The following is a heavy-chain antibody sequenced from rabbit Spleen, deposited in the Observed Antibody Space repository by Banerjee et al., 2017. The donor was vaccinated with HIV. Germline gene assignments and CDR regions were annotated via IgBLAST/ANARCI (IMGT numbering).Heavy chain of an antibody. V-gene: IGHV1S45*01. CDR1: GFTLSSYW. Sequence: QQQLVESGGGLVKPGASLTLTCTASGFTLSSYWMTWVRQAPGKGLEWIGTIYAGSTGTTDYASWAKGRFTISKTSSTTVTLQMTSLTAADTATYFCARDLAGVIGWNFGWWGPGTLVTVS. J-gene: IGHJ4*01. CDR2: IYAGSTGTT. D-gene: IGHD4-1*01. CDR3: ARDLAGVIGWNFGW.